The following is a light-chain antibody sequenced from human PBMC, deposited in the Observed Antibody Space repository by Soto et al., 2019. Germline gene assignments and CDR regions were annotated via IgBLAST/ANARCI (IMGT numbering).Light chain of an antibody. CDR3: QQSYMDPIT. CDR2: DAS. Sequence: DIQMTQSPSSLSASVGNRVTITCRASQSISTYLNWYQKKRGKAPNLLIYDASRLKSGVASRFSGSGGGTDFTLSIPSLPTADSAPYFCQQSYMDPITVGQGTRLESK. CDR1: QSISTY. J-gene: IGKJ5*01. V-gene: IGKV1-39*01.